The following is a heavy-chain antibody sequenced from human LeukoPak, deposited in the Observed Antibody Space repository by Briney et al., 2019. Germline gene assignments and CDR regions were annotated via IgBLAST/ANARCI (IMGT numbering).Heavy chain of an antibody. CDR2: IYYSGST. D-gene: IGHD5-24*01. J-gene: IGHJ5*02. CDR3: ARDNSVRDEAWWFNP. V-gene: IGHV4-59*01. Sequence: SETLSLTCTVSGGSISSYYWSWIRQPPGKGLEWIGYIYYSGSTNYNPSLKSRVTISVDTSKNQFSLKLSSVTAADTAVYYCARDNSVRDEAWWFNPWGQGTLVTVSS. CDR1: GGSISSYY.